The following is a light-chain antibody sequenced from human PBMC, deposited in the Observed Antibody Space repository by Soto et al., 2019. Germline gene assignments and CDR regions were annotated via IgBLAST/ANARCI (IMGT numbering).Light chain of an antibody. V-gene: IGKV3-15*01. CDR1: QSVNTN. CDR2: GAS. J-gene: IGKJ1*01. CDR3: KQYINWPRT. Sequence: EIMMTQSPATLSVSPGERATLSCRASQSVNTNLAWYQQRPGQAPRLLIYGASTRATGIPARFTGSGSGTEFTLTISSLQSEDFAIYFCKQYINWPRTFGQGTKVEIK.